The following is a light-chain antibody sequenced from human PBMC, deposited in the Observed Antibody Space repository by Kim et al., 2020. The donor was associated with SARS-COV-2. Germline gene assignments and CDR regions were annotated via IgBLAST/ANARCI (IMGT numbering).Light chain of an antibody. V-gene: IGKV1-33*01. CDR2: DAS. CDR1: KNISDY. CDR3: QEYDSLPQVT. J-gene: IGKJ4*01. Sequence: SVGDRVTSTCQASKNISDYLNWYQQKPGKAPKVLIYDASNLETGVPSRFSGSGSGTYFTFTISSLQPEDIATYYCQEYDSLPQVTFGGGTKVDIK.